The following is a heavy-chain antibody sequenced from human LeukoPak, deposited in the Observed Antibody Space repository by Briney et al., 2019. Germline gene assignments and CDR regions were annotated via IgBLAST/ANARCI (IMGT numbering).Heavy chain of an antibody. CDR2: INTDGSST. V-gene: IGHV3-74*01. J-gene: IGHJ4*02. Sequence: PGGSLRLSCAASGFTFSSYWMHWVRQAPGKGLVWVSRINTDGSSTSYADSVKGRFTISGDNAKNTLYLQMNSLRAEDTAVYYCARSHSSSWFSFDYWGQGTLVTVSS. CDR3: ARSHSSSWFSFDY. D-gene: IGHD6-6*01. CDR1: GFTFSSYW.